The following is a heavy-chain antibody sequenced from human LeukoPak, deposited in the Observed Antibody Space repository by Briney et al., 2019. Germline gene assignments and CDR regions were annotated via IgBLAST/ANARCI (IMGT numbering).Heavy chain of an antibody. D-gene: IGHD5-18*01. CDR2: INHSGST. CDR1: GFTFSSYG. V-gene: IGHV4-34*01. CDR3: ARSSFAGIQLS. Sequence: KPGGSLRLSCAASGFTFSSYGMSWVRQAPGKGLEWIGEINHSGSTNYNPSLKSRVTISVDTSKNQFSLKLSSVTAADTAVYYCARSSFAGIQLSWGQGTLVTVSS. J-gene: IGHJ5*02.